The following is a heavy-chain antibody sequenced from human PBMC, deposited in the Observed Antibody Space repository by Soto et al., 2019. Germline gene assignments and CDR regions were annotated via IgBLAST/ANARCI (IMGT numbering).Heavy chain of an antibody. J-gene: IGHJ3*02. Sequence: QVQLQQSGPGLVKPSETLSLTCTASGGSISTYYWSWVRQPPGKGLEWMGHIFYGWGTDSSPSLKSRLTITSDTPKSQISLKLTSVTSADTAVYFCARDMREYCNSSSCYRDAFAIWGQGTMVTVSS. CDR3: ARDMREYCNSSSCYRDAFAI. CDR2: IFYGWGT. V-gene: IGHV4-59*01. CDR1: GGSISTYY. D-gene: IGHD2-2*01.